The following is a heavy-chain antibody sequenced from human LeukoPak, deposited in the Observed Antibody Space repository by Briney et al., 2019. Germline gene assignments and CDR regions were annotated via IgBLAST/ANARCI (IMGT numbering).Heavy chain of an antibody. J-gene: IGHJ5*02. CDR3: ARAGYYYDSSGFRWFDP. V-gene: IGHV4-59*01. CDR2: IHYSGST. CDR1: GGSISSYY. Sequence: PSETLSLTCIVSGGSISSYYWNWIRQPPGKGLEWIGYIHYSGSTNYNPSLKSRVTISLDTSKNQFSLKLSSVTAADTAVYYCARAGYYYDSSGFRWFDPWGQGTLVTVSS. D-gene: IGHD3-22*01.